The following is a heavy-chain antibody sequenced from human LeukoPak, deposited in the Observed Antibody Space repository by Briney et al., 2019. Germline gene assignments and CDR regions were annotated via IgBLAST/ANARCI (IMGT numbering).Heavy chain of an antibody. CDR2: INPSGGST. Sequence: ASVKVSCKASGYTFTSYYMHWVRQAPGQGLEWMGIINPSGGSTTYAQKFQGRVAMTRDTSTSTVYMELSSLRSEDTAVYYCARDMVRGVHYYYYYGMDVWGQGTTVTVSS. V-gene: IGHV1-46*01. CDR3: ARDMVRGVHYYYYYGMDV. D-gene: IGHD3-10*01. J-gene: IGHJ6*02. CDR1: GYTFTSYY.